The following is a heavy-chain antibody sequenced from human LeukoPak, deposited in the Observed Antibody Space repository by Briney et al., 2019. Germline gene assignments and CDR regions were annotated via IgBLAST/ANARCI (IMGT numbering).Heavy chain of an antibody. CDR1: GVSISNYC. V-gene: IGHV4-4*07. CDR3: ARTLYKHQNNYFYMDV. J-gene: IGHJ6*03. Sequence: SETLSLTCTVSGVSISNYCWSWIRQPAGKGLEWIGRVCTTGSTNYNPSLKSRVTTSLDTSKNQFSLKLTSVTAADTAVYYCARTLYKHQNNYFYMDVWGKGTTVTVSS. CDR2: VCTTGST. D-gene: IGHD1-1*01.